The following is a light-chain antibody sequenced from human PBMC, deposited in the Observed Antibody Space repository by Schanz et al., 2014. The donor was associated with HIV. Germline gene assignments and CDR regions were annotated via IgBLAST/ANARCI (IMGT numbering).Light chain of an antibody. CDR2: EVS. CDR1: SSDVGSYNF. V-gene: IGLV2-14*02. J-gene: IGLJ7*01. CDR3: AAWDDSLNGPAV. Sequence: QSALTQPASVSGSPGQSITISCTGTSSDVGSYNFVSWYQQHPGKAPKLMIYEVSKRPSGVPDRFSGFKSDTSASLAITGLQADDEADYYCAAWDDSLNGPAVFGGGTQLTVL.